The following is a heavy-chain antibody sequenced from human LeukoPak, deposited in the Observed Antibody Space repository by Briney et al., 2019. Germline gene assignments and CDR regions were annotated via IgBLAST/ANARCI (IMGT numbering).Heavy chain of an antibody. CDR3: AGPPQAGPFDY. CDR1: GFIFSNYW. D-gene: IGHD6-19*01. Sequence: GASLRLSCAGSGFIFSNYWMTWVRQAPGKGLEWVANIKQDGSEKNYVDSVKGRFTISRDNAKNSLYLQMNSLRAEDTAVYYCAGPPQAGPFDYWGQGTLLTVSS. J-gene: IGHJ4*02. V-gene: IGHV3-7*01. CDR2: IKQDGSEK.